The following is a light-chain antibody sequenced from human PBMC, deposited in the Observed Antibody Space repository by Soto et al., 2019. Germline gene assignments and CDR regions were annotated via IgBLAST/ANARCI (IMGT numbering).Light chain of an antibody. CDR2: GIP. CDR1: QSVSSSY. J-gene: IGKJ1*01. Sequence: EIVLTQSPGTLSLSPGERATLSCRASQSVSSSYLAWFQHKPGQAPRLLIYGIPSRATGIPDRFSGSGSGTHFTLAISGLEPEDFAVYYCHQYGTSPKTFGQGTKVGIK. CDR3: HQYGTSPKT. V-gene: IGKV3-20*01.